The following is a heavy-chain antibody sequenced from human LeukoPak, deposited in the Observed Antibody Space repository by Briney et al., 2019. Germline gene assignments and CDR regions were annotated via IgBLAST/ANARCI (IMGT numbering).Heavy chain of an antibody. CDR3: ALGAINKDYYFGMDV. J-gene: IGHJ6*02. D-gene: IGHD4/OR15-4a*01. CDR2: ISNSGSTV. V-gene: IGHV3-11*01. CDR1: GFTFSDYY. Sequence: GGSLRLSCAASGFTFSDYYMTWLRQAPGKGLEWLSYISNSGSTVFYADSVKGRFTVSRDNAKRSLYLQIESLRDDDTAVYHCALGAINKDYYFGMDVWGQGTTVTVSS.